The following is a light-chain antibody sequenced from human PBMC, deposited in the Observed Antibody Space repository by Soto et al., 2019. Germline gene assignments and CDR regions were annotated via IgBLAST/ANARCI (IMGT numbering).Light chain of an antibody. CDR3: QTWGSGPVV. Sequence: VLTQSPSASASLGASVKLTCTLSSGHSSYAIAWHQQQPEKGPRYLMKLNSDGSHSKGDGIPDRFSGSSSGAERYLSISSLQSEDEADYYWQTWGSGPVVFGGGTEVTVL. CDR1: SGHSSYA. V-gene: IGLV4-69*01. CDR2: LNSDGSH. J-gene: IGLJ2*01.